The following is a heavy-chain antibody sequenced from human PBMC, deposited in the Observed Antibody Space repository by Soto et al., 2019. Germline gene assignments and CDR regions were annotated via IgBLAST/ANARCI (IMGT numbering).Heavy chain of an antibody. D-gene: IGHD6-13*01. CDR2: IKQDGSEK. V-gene: IGHV3-7*01. CDR1: GFTFSSYW. CDR3: AGTLIAAAGTGY. J-gene: IGHJ4*02. Sequence: GGSLRLSCAASGFTFSSYWRSWVRQAPGKGLEWVANIKQDGSEKYYVDSVKGRFTISRDNAKNSLYLQMNSLRAEDTAVYYCAGTLIAAAGTGYWGQGTLVTVSS.